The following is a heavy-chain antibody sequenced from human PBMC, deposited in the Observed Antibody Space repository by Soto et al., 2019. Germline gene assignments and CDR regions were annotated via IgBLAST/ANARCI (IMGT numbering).Heavy chain of an antibody. Sequence: GASVKVSCKASGYTFTGYYMHWVRQAPGQGLEWMGWINPNSGGTNYAQKFQGWVTMTRDTSISTAYMELSRLRSDDTAVYYCARGDYYGSGSYDVYFDYWGQGTLVTVSS. J-gene: IGHJ4*02. V-gene: IGHV1-2*04. CDR2: INPNSGGT. CDR3: ARGDYYGSGSYDVYFDY. D-gene: IGHD3-10*01. CDR1: GYTFTGYY.